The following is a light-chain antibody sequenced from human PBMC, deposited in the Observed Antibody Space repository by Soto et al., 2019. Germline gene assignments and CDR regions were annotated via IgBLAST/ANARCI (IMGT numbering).Light chain of an antibody. CDR2: KAS. CDR3: KHYFSYPYA. CDR1: QSVLTW. V-gene: IGKV1-5*03. Sequence: DIQVTQSPATLSASVGDTVSITCRASQSVLTWLAWYQQKPGKAPNLLIYKASRLRDGVPSRFSGSGSGTDFTFTISSLQPDDFASYFCKHYFSYPYAFGQGTKLEI. J-gene: IGKJ2*01.